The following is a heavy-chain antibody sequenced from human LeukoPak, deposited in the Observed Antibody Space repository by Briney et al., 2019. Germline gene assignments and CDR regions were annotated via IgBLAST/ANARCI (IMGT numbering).Heavy chain of an antibody. J-gene: IGHJ4*02. CDR1: GFTFRSYA. Sequence: PGGSLRLSCAASGFTFRSYAMSGVRQAPGKGLEWVSAISAIGTSTYYADSVKGRFTISRDYSNNTLYLQMNSLRVEDTAVYYCATGFRSGNFWYFDYWGQGTLVTVSS. V-gene: IGHV3-23*01. CDR3: ATGFRSGNFWYFDY. CDR2: ISAIGTST. D-gene: IGHD1-26*01.